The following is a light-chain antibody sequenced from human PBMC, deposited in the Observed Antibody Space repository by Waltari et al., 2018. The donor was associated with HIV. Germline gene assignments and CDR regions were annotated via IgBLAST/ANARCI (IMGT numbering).Light chain of an antibody. Sequence: QSALTQPPSASGSPGQSVPISCTGTTSDVGPYDYVYWYQQHPGKAPKLMIYEVSKRPSGVPDRFSGSKSANTASLTVSGLQEDDEADYYCSSYAGSNNLVFGGGTKLTVL. V-gene: IGLV2-8*01. CDR2: EVS. CDR3: SSYAGSNNLV. CDR1: TSDVGPYDY. J-gene: IGLJ3*02.